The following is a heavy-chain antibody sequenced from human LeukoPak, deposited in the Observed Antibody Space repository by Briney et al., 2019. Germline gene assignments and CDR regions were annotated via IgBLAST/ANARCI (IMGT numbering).Heavy chain of an antibody. V-gene: IGHV3-33*08. CDR1: GFTFSSYA. Sequence: GGSLRLSCAASGFTFSSYAMSWVRQAPGKGLEWVAVIWYDGSNKYHADSVKGRFTISRDNSKNTLYLQMNSLRAEDTAVYYCARDSSVGYSGYDLDHWGQGTLVTVSS. D-gene: IGHD5-12*01. J-gene: IGHJ5*02. CDR3: ARDSSVGYSGYDLDH. CDR2: IWYDGSNK.